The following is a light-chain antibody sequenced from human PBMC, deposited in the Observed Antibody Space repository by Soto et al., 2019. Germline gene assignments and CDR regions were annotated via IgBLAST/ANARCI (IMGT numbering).Light chain of an antibody. J-gene: IGKJ5*01. CDR1: QSFRGL. CDR3: QQRSNWPPIT. CDR2: GAS. V-gene: IGKV3-11*01. Sequence: EVVLTQSPLTLSLSPGERATLSCRASQSFRGLLAWYQKKPGQATRLLIYGASTRATGIPARFSGRGSGTELTLTISSLEPADAAVYYGQQRSNWPPITFGQGTRLEIK.